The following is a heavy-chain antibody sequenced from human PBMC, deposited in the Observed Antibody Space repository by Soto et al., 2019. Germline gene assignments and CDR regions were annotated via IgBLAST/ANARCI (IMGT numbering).Heavy chain of an antibody. D-gene: IGHD2-15*01. CDR2: IDPSDSYT. J-gene: IGHJ4*02. CDR3: AGRESAYCRGRTCSVLGY. V-gene: IGHV5-10-1*01. CDR1: GYSFANYL. Sequence: PGESLKISFKGSGYSFANYLITWVRQMPVKGLEWMGRIDPSDSYTTYSPSFHGHVTFSVDKSISPAYLHWRSLEASDTAMYYCAGRESAYCRGRTCSVLGYCGQGTQVTVCS.